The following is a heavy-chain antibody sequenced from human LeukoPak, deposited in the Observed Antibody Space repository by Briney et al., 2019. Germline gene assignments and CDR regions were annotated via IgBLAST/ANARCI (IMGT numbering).Heavy chain of an antibody. J-gene: IGHJ4*02. CDR2: IYHSGST. CDR3: ARERVEYQLLSKREVYHFDY. D-gene: IGHD2-2*01. V-gene: IGHV4-38-2*02. Sequence: SETLSLTCTVSGYSISSGYYWGWIRQPPGKGLEWIGSIYHSGSTYYNPSLKSRVTISVDTSKNQFSLKLSSVTAEDTAVYYCARERVEYQLLSKREVYHFDYWGQGILVTVSS. CDR1: GYSISSGYY.